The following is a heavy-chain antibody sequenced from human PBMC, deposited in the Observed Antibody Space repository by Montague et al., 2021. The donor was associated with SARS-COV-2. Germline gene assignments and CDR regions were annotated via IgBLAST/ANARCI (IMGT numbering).Heavy chain of an antibody. J-gene: IGHJ4*02. V-gene: IGHV3-48*02. D-gene: IGHD1-14*01. CDR3: ARDSGITGADDY. Sequence: SLRLSCAASGFTFSNYHITWVRQAPGQGLQWVSYLSRDSAEIYYSESVKGRFTISRDNDRSALYLQMNALRNEDTAMYYCARDSGITGADDYWGQGTLVVVSS. CDR1: GFTFSNYH. CDR2: LSRDSAEI.